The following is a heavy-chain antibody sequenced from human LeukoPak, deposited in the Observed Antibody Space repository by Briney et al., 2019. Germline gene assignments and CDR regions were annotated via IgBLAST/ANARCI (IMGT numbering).Heavy chain of an antibody. V-gene: IGHV1-2*02. CDR1: GYTFTGYY. J-gene: IGHJ4*02. Sequence: ASVKVSCKASGYTFTGYYMHWVRQAPGQGLEWMGWINPNSGGTNYAQKFQGRVTMTRDTSISTAYMELSRLRSEDTAVYYCARREDTAMVPFDYWGQGTLVTVSS. CDR3: ARREDTAMVPFDY. D-gene: IGHD5-18*01. CDR2: INPNSGGT.